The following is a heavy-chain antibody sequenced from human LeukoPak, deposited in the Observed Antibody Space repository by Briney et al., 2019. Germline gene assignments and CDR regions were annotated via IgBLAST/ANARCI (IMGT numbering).Heavy chain of an antibody. J-gene: IGHJ4*02. D-gene: IGHD3-9*01. Sequence: GGSLRLSCAASGFTFSSYSMNWVRQAPGKGLEWVSVIYSGGSTYYADSVKGRFTISRDNSKNTLYLQMNSLRAEDTAVYYCARAHDILTGYDYWGQGTLVTVSS. V-gene: IGHV3-66*01. CDR2: IYSGGST. CDR1: GFTFSSYS. CDR3: ARAHDILTGYDY.